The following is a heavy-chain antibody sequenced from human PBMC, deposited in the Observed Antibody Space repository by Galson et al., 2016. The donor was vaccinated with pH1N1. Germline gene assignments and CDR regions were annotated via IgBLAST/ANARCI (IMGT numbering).Heavy chain of an antibody. V-gene: IGHV4-59*01. J-gene: IGHJ3*02. CDR3: ARSGSRYGSDAFDM. CDR1: GVSISGYY. CDR2: IYYNGHT. D-gene: IGHD5-18*01. Sequence: SETLSLTCSVSGVSISGYYWGWIRQSPGKGLDYVGYIYYNGHTNYSPSLKSRVTMSLDMSKNQFSLKLPSVTAADTAVYFCARSGSRYGSDAFDMWGQETTVTVSS.